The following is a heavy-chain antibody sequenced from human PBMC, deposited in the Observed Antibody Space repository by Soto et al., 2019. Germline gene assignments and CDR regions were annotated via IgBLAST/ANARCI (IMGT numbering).Heavy chain of an antibody. CDR1: GYTFTSYA. J-gene: IGHJ3*02. V-gene: IGHV1-3*01. D-gene: IGHD1-26*01. CDR2: INAGNGNT. CDR3: ARGVLAIVGATFAFDI. Sequence: ASVKVSCKDSGYTFTSYAMQWVRQAPGQRLEWMGWINAGNGNTKYSQKFQGRVTITRDTSASTAYMELSSLRSEDTAVYYCARGVLAIVGATFAFDIWGQGTMVTVS.